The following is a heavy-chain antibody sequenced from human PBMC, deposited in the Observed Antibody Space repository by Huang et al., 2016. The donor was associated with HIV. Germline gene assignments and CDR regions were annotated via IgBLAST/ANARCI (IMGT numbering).Heavy chain of an antibody. J-gene: IGHJ4*02. CDR3: ARGRPDYNILTGSYFAYYFDY. CDR2: SSSTTNTR. V-gene: IGHV3-48*01. Sequence: VQLVESGGGLAQPGGSLSLSCAASGFPFSSYSRTGVGKVPGKGMEWMSESSSTTNTRYYADAGKGRRTISRDNARNSLYLQVSSLRAEDTAVYYCARGRPDYNILTGSYFAYYFDYWGQGILVTVSS. D-gene: IGHD3-9*01. CDR1: GFPFSSYS.